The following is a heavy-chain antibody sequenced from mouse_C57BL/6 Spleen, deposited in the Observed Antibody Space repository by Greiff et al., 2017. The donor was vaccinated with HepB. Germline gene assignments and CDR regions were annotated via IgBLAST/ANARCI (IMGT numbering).Heavy chain of an antibody. Sequence: EVQLVESGGGLVQPGGSMKLSCAASGFTFSDAWMDWVRQSPEKGLEWVAEIRNKANNHATYYAESVKGRFTISRDDSKSSVYLQMNSLRAEDTGIYYCTRRSIVTFDYWGQGTTLTVSS. CDR3: TRRSIVTFDY. CDR1: GFTFSDAW. D-gene: IGHD2-5*01. CDR2: IRNKANNHAT. J-gene: IGHJ2*01. V-gene: IGHV6-6*01.